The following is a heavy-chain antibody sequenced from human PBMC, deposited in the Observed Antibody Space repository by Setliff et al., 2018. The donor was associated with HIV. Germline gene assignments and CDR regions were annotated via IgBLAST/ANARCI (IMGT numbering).Heavy chain of an antibody. CDR2: IKGDGSKT. Sequence: PGGSLRLSCAASGFTFGSYWMSWVRQAPGQGLEYVAHIKGDGSKTKYVDSVRGRFTISRDNAKKSLYLQMNSLRAEDTAVYYCVSTPGVSYFDFWGQGTPVTVSS. J-gene: IGHJ4*02. V-gene: IGHV3-7*03. CDR3: VSTPGVSYFDF. D-gene: IGHD2-15*01. CDR1: GFTFGSYW.